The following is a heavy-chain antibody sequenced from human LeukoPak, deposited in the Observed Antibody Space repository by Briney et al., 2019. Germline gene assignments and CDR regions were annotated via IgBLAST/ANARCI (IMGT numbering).Heavy chain of an antibody. V-gene: IGHV3-74*01. Sequence: GGSLRLSCAASGFSFSRYWMHWVRQTPGKGLVWVSYIDTEGSTTRYADSVKGRFTISRDNSKNTLYLQMNSLRAEETAVYYCAREKSGSYDYWGQGTLVTVSS. CDR3: AREKSGSYDY. J-gene: IGHJ4*02. CDR2: IDTEGSTT. D-gene: IGHD1-26*01. CDR1: GFSFSRYW.